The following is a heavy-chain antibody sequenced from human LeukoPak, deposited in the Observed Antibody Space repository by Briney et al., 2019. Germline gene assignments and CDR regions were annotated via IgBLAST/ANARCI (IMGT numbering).Heavy chain of an antibody. Sequence: GESLKISCKGAGYSFTSYWIGWVRQMPGKGLELMGIIYPGDSDTRYSPSFQGQVTISADKSISTAYLQWSSLKASDTAIYYCARDPSIAGPFDYWGQGTLVTVSS. J-gene: IGHJ4*02. CDR1: GYSFTSYW. CDR2: IYPGDSDT. CDR3: ARDPSIAGPFDY. D-gene: IGHD6-13*01. V-gene: IGHV5-51*01.